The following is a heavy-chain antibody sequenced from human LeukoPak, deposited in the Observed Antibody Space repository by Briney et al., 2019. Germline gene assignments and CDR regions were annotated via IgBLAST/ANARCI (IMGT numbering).Heavy chain of an antibody. V-gene: IGHV1-69*02. CDR2: IIPILGIA. D-gene: IGHD2-2*01. J-gene: IGHJ5*02. Sequence: ASVXXSCKASGGTFSSYTISWVRQAPGQGLEWMGRIIPILGIANYAQKFQGRVTITADKSTSTAYMELSSLRSEDTAVYYCARGGRYCSSTSCLGFWFDPWGQGTLVTVSS. CDR3: ARGGRYCSSTSCLGFWFDP. CDR1: GGTFSSYT.